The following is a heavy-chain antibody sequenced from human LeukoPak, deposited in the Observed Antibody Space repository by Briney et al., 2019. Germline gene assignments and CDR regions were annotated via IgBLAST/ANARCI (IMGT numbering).Heavy chain of an antibody. CDR2: IWYDGSQK. CDR3: ATNQIMIREYYFDY. Sequence: RGSLRLSCAASGFTFSSYGMHWVRQAPGKGLEWVAVIWYDGSQKYYPDSVKGRFTISRDNSKNTLFLQTNSLRAEDTAVYYCATNQIMIREYYFDYWGQGTLVTVSS. J-gene: IGHJ4*02. CDR1: GFTFSSYG. D-gene: IGHD3-16*01. V-gene: IGHV3-33*01.